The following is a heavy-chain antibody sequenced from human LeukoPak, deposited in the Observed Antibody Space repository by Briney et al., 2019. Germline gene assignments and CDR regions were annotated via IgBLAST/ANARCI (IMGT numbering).Heavy chain of an antibody. CDR1: GFTFSSNW. J-gene: IGHJ4*02. CDR3: VRDLGGRSGH. D-gene: IGHD1-26*01. Sequence: PGGSLRLSCAASGFTFSSNWMHWVRQAPGKGLVWVSRINEDGGNTNYPDSVKGRSTIFRDNAKNTLYLQMNSLRGEDTAVYYCVRDLGGRSGHWGQGTLVTVSS. CDR2: INEDGGNT. V-gene: IGHV3-74*01.